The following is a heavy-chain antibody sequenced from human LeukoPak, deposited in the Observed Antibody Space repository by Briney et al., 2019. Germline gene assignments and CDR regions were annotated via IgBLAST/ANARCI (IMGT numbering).Heavy chain of an antibody. D-gene: IGHD2-2*01. Sequence: GASVKVSCKASGYTFTGYYMHWARQAPGQGLEWMGGIIPIFGTANYAQKFQGRVTITTDESTSTAYMELSSLRSEDTAVYYCAREVVVPAAIGRNDAFDIWGQGTMVTVSS. J-gene: IGHJ3*02. CDR1: GYTFTGYY. CDR2: IIPIFGTA. V-gene: IGHV1-69*05. CDR3: AREVVVPAAIGRNDAFDI.